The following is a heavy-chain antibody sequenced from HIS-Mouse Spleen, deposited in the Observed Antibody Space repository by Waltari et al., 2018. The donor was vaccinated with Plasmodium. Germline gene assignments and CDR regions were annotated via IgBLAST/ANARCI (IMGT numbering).Heavy chain of an antibody. J-gene: IGHJ3*02. Sequence: QVQLLQSGAEVQKPGASVTVSCTPPGYTFPSYDINWVRQATGQGLEWMGWMNPNSGNTGYAQKFQGRVTMTRNTSISTAYMELSSLRSEDTAVYYCARGGWDGDAFDIWGQGTMVTVSS. CDR1: GYTFPSYD. V-gene: IGHV1-8*01. CDR3: ARGGWDGDAFDI. CDR2: MNPNSGNT. D-gene: IGHD6-19*01.